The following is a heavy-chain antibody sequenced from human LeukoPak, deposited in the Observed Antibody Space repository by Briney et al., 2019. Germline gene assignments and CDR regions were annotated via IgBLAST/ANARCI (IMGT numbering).Heavy chain of an antibody. J-gene: IGHJ5*02. CDR1: GGSISSSSYY. D-gene: IGHD2-2*02. CDR3: ARKDTVVVPAAIYYNWFDP. Sequence: PSETLSLTCTVSGGSISSSSYYWDWIRQPPGKGLEWIGSIYYSGRTYYNPSLKSRVTISVDTSKNQFSLKLRSVTAADTAVYYCARKDTVVVPAAIYYNWFDPWGQGTLVTVSS. V-gene: IGHV4-39*07. CDR2: IYYSGRT.